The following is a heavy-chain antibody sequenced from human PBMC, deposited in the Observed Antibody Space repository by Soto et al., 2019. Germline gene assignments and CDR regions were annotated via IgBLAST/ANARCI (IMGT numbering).Heavy chain of an antibody. D-gene: IGHD6-19*01. CDR3: AKHLSGGGNSLDY. V-gene: IGHV4-39*01. J-gene: IGHJ4*02. Sequence: SETLSLTCIVSGGSISSNRYYWGWLRQSPGKGLEWIGSIYYSGSTSYNPSLKSRVSISVDTSKNQLSLKLNPVAGADTAVDFCAKHLSGGGNSLDYGGKGTRSPASS. CDR2: IYYSGST. CDR1: GGSISSNRYY.